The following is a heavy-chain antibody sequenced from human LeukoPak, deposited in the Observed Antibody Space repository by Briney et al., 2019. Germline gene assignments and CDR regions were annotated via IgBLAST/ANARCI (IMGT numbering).Heavy chain of an antibody. J-gene: IGHJ4*02. Sequence: SETLSLTCTVSGGSISGYYWNWIRQPPGKGLEWIGHIYYSGSTNYNPSLKSRVTISVDTSKNQFSLNLSSVTAADTAIYYCARRIETYYYDTSGYYFGYYFDYWGQGTLVTVSS. CDR3: ARRIETYYYDTSGYYFGYYFDY. CDR2: IYYSGST. V-gene: IGHV4-59*08. D-gene: IGHD3-22*01. CDR1: GGSISGYY.